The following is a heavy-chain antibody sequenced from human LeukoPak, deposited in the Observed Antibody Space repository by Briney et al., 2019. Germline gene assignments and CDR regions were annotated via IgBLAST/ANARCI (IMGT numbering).Heavy chain of an antibody. J-gene: IGHJ4*02. Sequence: GGSLRLSCVASGFTFNNYAMHWVRQAPGKGLEWVSTINGNGAATYYADSFKGRFLISRDDSKSTLYLQMNSLRAEDTAVYYCAKDRGYSYGYLGGIDYWGQGTLVTVSS. CDR1: GFTFNNYA. D-gene: IGHD5-18*01. CDR2: INGNGAAT. V-gene: IGHV3-23*01. CDR3: AKDRGYSYGYLGGIDY.